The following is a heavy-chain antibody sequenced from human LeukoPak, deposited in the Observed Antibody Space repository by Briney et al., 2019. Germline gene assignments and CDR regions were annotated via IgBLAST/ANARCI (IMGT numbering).Heavy chain of an antibody. CDR3: AKDSRAYYYDSSGYYSRIRFDY. J-gene: IGHJ4*02. Sequence: PGRSLRLSCAASGFTFSSYAMSWVRQAPGKGLEWVSVISDSGGGTYYADSVKGRFTISRDNSKNTLYLQMNSLRAEDTALYYCAKDSRAYYYDSSGYYSRIRFDYWGQGTLVTVSS. D-gene: IGHD3-22*01. CDR2: ISDSGGGT. CDR1: GFTFSSYA. V-gene: IGHV3-23*01.